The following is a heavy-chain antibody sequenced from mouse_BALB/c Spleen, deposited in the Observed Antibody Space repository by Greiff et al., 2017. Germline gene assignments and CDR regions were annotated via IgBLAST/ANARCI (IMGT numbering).Heavy chain of an antibody. CDR2: ISYSGST. V-gene: IGHV3-2*02. D-gene: IGHD1-1*01. CDR3: ARNYYGRAWFAY. Sequence: EVKVEESGPGLVKPSQSLSLTCTVTGYSITSDYAWNWIRQFPGNKLEWMGYISYSGSTSYNPSLKSRISITRDTSKNQFFLQLNSVTTEDTATYYCARNYYGRAWFAYWGQGTLVTVSA. CDR1: GYSITSDYA. J-gene: IGHJ3*01.